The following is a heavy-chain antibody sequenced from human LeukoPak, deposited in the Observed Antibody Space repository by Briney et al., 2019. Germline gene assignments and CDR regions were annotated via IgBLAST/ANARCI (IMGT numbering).Heavy chain of an antibody. Sequence: GGSLRLSCAASGFTFADYAMYWVRQAPGKGLEWVSLISGDGDSAYYADSVKGRFTISRDNSKNTLYLQMNSLRAEDTAVYYCARDCYSSGWALPFDYWGHGTLVTVSS. J-gene: IGHJ4*01. CDR1: GFTFADYA. D-gene: IGHD6-19*01. CDR2: ISGDGDSA. CDR3: ARDCYSSGWALPFDY. V-gene: IGHV3-43*02.